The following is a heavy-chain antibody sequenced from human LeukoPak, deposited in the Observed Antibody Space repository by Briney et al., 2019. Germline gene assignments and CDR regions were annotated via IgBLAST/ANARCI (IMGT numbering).Heavy chain of an antibody. D-gene: IGHD3-9*01. J-gene: IGHJ5*02. CDR3: ARGDVLRNFDWFGSLDP. CDR2: VYYSGST. V-gene: IGHV4-59*01. Sequence: SETLSLTCNVSGGSISSYYWSWIRQPPGKGLEWIGYVYYSGSTNYNPSLKSRITMSVDTSKNQFSLKLSSVTAADTAVYYCARGDVLRNFDWFGSLDPWGQGTLVTVSS. CDR1: GGSISSYY.